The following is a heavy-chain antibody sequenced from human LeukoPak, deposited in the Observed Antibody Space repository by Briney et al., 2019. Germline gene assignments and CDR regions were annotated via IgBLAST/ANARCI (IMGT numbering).Heavy chain of an antibody. D-gene: IGHD3-10*01. Sequence: ASVKVSCKASGYTFTSYYTHWVRQAPGQGLEWMGIINPSGGSTSYAQKFQGRVTMTRDTSTSTVYMELSSLRSEDTAVYYCARGGSAYVRYYYYGMDVWGQGTTVTVSS. CDR3: ARGGSAYVRYYYYGMDV. CDR1: GYTFTSYY. J-gene: IGHJ6*02. V-gene: IGHV1-46*01. CDR2: INPSGGST.